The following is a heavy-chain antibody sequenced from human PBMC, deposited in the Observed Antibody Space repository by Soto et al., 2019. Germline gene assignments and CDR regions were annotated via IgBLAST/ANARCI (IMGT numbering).Heavy chain of an antibody. D-gene: IGHD6-19*01. V-gene: IGHV1-18*01. Sequence: ASVKVSCKASGYTFTTYGISWVRQAPGQGLEWMGWIGAYNGNANYAQNFQGRVTMTTDTSTTTAFMELRGLRSDDTAMYYCARDFIAVSGPDYWGQGTQVTVSS. J-gene: IGHJ4*02. CDR3: ARDFIAVSGPDY. CDR1: GYTFTTYG. CDR2: IGAYNGNA.